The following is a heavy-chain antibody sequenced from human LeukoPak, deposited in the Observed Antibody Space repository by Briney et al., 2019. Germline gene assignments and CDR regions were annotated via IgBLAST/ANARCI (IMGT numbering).Heavy chain of an antibody. V-gene: IGHV1-69*04. CDR2: IIPILGIA. D-gene: IGHD3-16*01. J-gene: IGHJ4*02. CDR3: ARFVRGNYFDY. Sequence: SVKVSCKASGYTFTSYDINWVRQAPGQGLEWMGRIIPILGIANYAQKFQGRVTITADKSTSTAYMELSSLRSEDTAVYYCARFVRGNYFDYWGQGTLVTVSS. CDR1: GYTFTSYD.